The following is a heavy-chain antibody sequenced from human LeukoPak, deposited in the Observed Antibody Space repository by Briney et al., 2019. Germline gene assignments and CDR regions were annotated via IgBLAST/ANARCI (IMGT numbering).Heavy chain of an antibody. Sequence: GGSLRLSCAASGFTFDDYAMHWVRQAPGKGLEWVSGISWKSGSIGYADSVKGRFTISRDNAKNSLYLQMNSLRAEDTAVYYCAKDQPYNYYDSSGYYYVYWGQGTLVTVSS. D-gene: IGHD3-22*01. CDR3: AKDQPYNYYDSSGYYYVY. V-gene: IGHV3-9*01. J-gene: IGHJ4*02. CDR2: ISWKSGSI. CDR1: GFTFDDYA.